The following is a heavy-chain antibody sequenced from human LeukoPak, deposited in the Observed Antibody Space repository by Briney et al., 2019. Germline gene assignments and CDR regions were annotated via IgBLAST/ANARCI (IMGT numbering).Heavy chain of an antibody. Sequence: ASVKVSCKASGYIFNNYGITWVRQAPGQGLEWMGWISACNSDTKYAQNFQGRVTMTRDTSTSTAYMEMTSLISDDTAVYYCASSEYYYYYMDVWGKGTTVTVSS. V-gene: IGHV1-18*01. CDR1: GYIFNNYG. J-gene: IGHJ6*03. CDR3: ASSEYYYYYMDV. CDR2: ISACNSDT.